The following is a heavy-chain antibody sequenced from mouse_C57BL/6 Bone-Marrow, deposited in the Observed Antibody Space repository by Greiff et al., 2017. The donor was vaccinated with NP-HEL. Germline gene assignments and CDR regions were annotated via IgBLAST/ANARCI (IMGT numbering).Heavy chain of an antibody. CDR2: IYPRSGNT. V-gene: IGHV1-81*01. CDR3: ARGYGSSYWYFGV. J-gene: IGHJ1*03. CDR1: GYTFTSYG. D-gene: IGHD1-1*01. Sequence: VQLQESGAELARPGASVKLSCKASGYTFTSYGISWVKQRTGQGLEWIGEIYPRSGNTYYNEKFKGKATLTADKSSSTAYMELRSLTSEDSAVYFCARGYGSSYWYFGVWGTGTTVTVSS.